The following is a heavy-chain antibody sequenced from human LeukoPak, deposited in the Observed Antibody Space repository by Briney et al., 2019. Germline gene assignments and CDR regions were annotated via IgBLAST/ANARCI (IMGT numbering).Heavy chain of an antibody. CDR3: ARQKCTSTSCLTRNAFDI. D-gene: IGHD2-2*01. J-gene: IGHJ3*02. Sequence: SETLSLTCTVSGSISSYYWSWIRQPPGKGLEWIGYIYTSGSTNYNPSLKSRVTISVDTSKNQFSLDLSSVTAADTAVYYCARQKCTSTSCLTRNAFDIWGQGAMVTVSS. CDR2: IYTSGST. V-gene: IGHV4-4*09. CDR1: GSISSYY.